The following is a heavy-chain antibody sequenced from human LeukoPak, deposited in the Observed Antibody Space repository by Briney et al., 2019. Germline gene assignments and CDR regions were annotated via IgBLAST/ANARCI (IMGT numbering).Heavy chain of an antibody. J-gene: IGHJ4*02. D-gene: IGHD5-18*01. CDR3: ARGHKYRNGYTVTELGSGYFAY. V-gene: IGHV4-59*01. CDR2: IYYSGRT. Sequence: SETLSLTCSVSGGSLSSYYWNWIRQTPGKGLEWIGYIYYSGRTNYNPSLKSRVTISGDTSKNQFSLTLSSVTTADTAVYYCARGHKYRNGYTVTELGSGYFAYWGQGTLVTVSS. CDR1: GGSLSSYY.